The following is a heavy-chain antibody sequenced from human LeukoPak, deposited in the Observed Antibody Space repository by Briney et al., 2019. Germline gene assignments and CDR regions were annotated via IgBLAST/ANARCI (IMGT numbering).Heavy chain of an antibody. J-gene: IGHJ4*02. CDR2: IRFRGSNE. D-gene: IGHD3-3*01. CDR3: ARTWQIFGVVFDY. CDR1: GFTFNTYG. Sequence: GGSLRLSCAASGFTFNTYGMHWVRQAPGKGLEWVAFIRFRGSNEYYADSVKGRFTISRDNSKNTLYLQMNSLRAEDTAVYYCARTWQIFGVVFDYWGQGTLVTVSS. V-gene: IGHV3-30*02.